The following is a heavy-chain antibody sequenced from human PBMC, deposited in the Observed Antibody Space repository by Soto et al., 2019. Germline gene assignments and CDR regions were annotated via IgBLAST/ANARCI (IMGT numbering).Heavy chain of an antibody. CDR1: GFTFSSYA. CDR2: ISYDGSNK. Sequence: GGSLRLSCAASGFTFSSYAMHWVRQAPGKGLEWVAVISYDGSNKYYADSVKGRFTISRDNSKNTLYLQMNSLRAEDTAVYYCARDLMAIPFDYWGQGTLVTVSS. D-gene: IGHD3-10*01. V-gene: IGHV3-30-3*01. CDR3: ARDLMAIPFDY. J-gene: IGHJ4*02.